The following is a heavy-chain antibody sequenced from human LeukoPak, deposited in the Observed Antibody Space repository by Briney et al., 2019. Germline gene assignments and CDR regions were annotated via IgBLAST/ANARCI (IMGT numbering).Heavy chain of an antibody. CDR2: IYHSGST. CDR3: ARGLSAVVY. Sequence: SETLSLTCAVSGGSISSVDYSWSWIRQPPGTGLEWIGYIYHSGSTNYNPSLKSRVTISVDTSKKQFSLKLSSVTAADTAVYYCARGLSAVVYWGQGTLVTVSS. J-gene: IGHJ4*02. V-gene: IGHV4-30-2*01. CDR1: GGSISSVDYS. D-gene: IGHD3-16*02.